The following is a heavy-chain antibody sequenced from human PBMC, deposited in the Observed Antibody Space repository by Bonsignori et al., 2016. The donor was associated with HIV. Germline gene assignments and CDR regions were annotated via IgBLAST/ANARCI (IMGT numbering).Heavy chain of an antibody. D-gene: IGHD5-24*01. V-gene: IGHV3-30-3*01. Sequence: VRQAPGKGLEWVAVISYDGSNKYYADSVKGRFTISRDNSKNTLYLQMNSLRAEDTAVYYCARDREDGNAFDIWGQGTMVTVSS. J-gene: IGHJ3*02. CDR3: ARDREDGNAFDI. CDR2: ISYDGSNK.